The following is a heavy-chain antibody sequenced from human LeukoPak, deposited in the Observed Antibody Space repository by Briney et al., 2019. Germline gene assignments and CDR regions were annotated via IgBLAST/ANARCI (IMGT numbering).Heavy chain of an antibody. CDR1: GGSISSYY. V-gene: IGHV4-59*01. Sequence: PSETLSLTCTASGGSISSYYWSWIRQPPGKGLEWIGYIYYSGSTNYNPSLKSRVTISVDTSKNQFSLKLSSVTAADTAVYYCAREGEQLVYGIFDYWGQGTLVTVSS. CDR2: IYYSGST. CDR3: AREGEQLVYGIFDY. J-gene: IGHJ4*02. D-gene: IGHD6-6*01.